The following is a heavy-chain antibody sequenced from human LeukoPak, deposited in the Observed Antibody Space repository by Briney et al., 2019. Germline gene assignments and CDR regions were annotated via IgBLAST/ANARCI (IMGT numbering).Heavy chain of an antibody. CDR1: GYIFTSYW. J-gene: IGHJ4*02. V-gene: IGHV5-10-1*01. Sequence: GESLQISCRGSGYIFTSYWISWVRQMPGEGLEWMGRINPSNSYINYNPSFQGHVTFSVDKSIATAYLQWTTLMASDTAMYYCARGGWLDDYWGQGTLVTVSS. CDR2: INPSNSYI. D-gene: IGHD6-19*01. CDR3: ARGGWLDDY.